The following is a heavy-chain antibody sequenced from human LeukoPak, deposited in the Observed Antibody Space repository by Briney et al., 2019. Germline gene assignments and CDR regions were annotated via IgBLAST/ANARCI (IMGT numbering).Heavy chain of an antibody. CDR2: INPSGGST. J-gene: IGHJ4*02. V-gene: IGHV1-46*01. CDR1: GYTFTSYY. CDR3: AWATVVTRYFDY. D-gene: IGHD4-23*01. Sequence: ASVKVSCKASGYTFTSYYIHWVRQAPGQGLEWMGIINPSGGSTSYAQKFQGRVTMTKDTSTSTVYMELSSLRSEDTAMYYCAWATVVTRYFDYWGQGTLVTVSS.